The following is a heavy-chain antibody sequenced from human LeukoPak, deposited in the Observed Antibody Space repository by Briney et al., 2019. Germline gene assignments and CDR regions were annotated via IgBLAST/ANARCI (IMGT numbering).Heavy chain of an antibody. CDR3: ARDKRYCSSTSCYTLDY. J-gene: IGHJ4*02. CDR2: IYHSGST. Sequence: SETLSLTCTVSGYSISSGYYWGWIRQPPGKELEWIGSIYHSGSTYYNPSLKSRVTISVDTSKNQFSLKLSSVTAADTAVYYCARDKRYCSSTSCYTLDYWGQGTLVTVSS. D-gene: IGHD2-2*02. CDR1: GYSISSGYY. V-gene: IGHV4-38-2*02.